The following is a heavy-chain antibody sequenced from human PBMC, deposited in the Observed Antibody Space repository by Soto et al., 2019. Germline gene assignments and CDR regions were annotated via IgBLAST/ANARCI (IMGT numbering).Heavy chain of an antibody. CDR2: ISYDGSNK. V-gene: IGHV3-30-3*01. Sequence: QVQLVESGGGVVQPGRSLRLSCAASGFTFSSYAMHWVRQAPGKGLEWVAVISYDGSNKYYADSVKGRFTISRDNSKNTLYLQMNSLRAEDTAVYYCARDPQYYDFWSGYHYYGMDVWGQGTTVTVSS. CDR1: GFTFSSYA. CDR3: ARDPQYYDFWSGYHYYGMDV. D-gene: IGHD3-3*01. J-gene: IGHJ6*02.